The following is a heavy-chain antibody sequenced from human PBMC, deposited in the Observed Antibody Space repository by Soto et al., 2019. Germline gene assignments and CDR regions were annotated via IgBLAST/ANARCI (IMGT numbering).Heavy chain of an antibody. Sequence: QVQLQESGPGLVKPSQTLSLTCTVSGGSISSGDYYWSWIRQPPGKGLEWIGYIYYSGSTYYNPTLKSRITISVDTSKNQFSLKLSSVTAADTAVYYCARERPDGARLDPWGQGTLVTVSS. D-gene: IGHD6-6*01. V-gene: IGHV4-30-4*01. CDR2: IYYSGST. J-gene: IGHJ5*02. CDR1: GGSISSGDYY. CDR3: ARERPDGARLDP.